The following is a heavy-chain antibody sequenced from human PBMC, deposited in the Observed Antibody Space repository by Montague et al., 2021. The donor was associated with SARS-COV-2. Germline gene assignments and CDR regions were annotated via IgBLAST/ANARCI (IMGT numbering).Heavy chain of an antibody. V-gene: IGHV4-59*08. D-gene: IGHD3-9*01. CDR1: GVSVTDYY. CDR3: VRHAHYDGLNGHPDF. Sequence: SETLSLTCTVSGVSVTDYYWSWIRQPPGKGLEWVGDVFYNKGTNFNPSLKSRVAISVNTSKNQFSLRLTSVTAADTAFYYCVRHAHYDGLNGHPDFWDQGTLVTVSS. CDR2: VFYNKGT. J-gene: IGHJ4*02.